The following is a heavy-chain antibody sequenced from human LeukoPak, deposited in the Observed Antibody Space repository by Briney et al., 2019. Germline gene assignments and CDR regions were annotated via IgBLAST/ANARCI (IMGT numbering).Heavy chain of an antibody. CDR2: IYHSGST. J-gene: IGHJ5*02. CDR3: ARAASRTPTYNWFDP. Sequence: PSETLSLTCAVSGGSISSGGYSWSWIRQPPGKGLEWIGYIYHSGSTYYNPSLKSRVTISVDRSKNQFSLKLSSVTAADTAVYYCARAASRTPTYNWFDPWGQGTLVTVSS. CDR1: GGSISSGGYS. D-gene: IGHD1-14*01. V-gene: IGHV4-30-2*01.